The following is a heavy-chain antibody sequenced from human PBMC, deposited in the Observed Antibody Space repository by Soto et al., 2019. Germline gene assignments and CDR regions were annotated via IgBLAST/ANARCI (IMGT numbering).Heavy chain of an antibody. CDR2: IIPIFGTA. D-gene: IGHD3-22*01. Sequence: GASVKVSCKASGGTFSSYAISWVRQAPGQGLEWMGGIIPIFGTANYAQKFQGRVTITADESTSTAYMELSSLRSEDTAVYYCALLTTYYYDSSGCPLTNWGQGTLVTVSS. CDR1: GGTFSSYA. CDR3: ALLTTYYYDSSGCPLTN. J-gene: IGHJ4*02. V-gene: IGHV1-69*13.